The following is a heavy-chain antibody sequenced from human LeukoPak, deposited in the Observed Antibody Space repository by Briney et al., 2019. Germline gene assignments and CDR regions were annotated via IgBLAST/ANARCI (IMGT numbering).Heavy chain of an antibody. Sequence: SETLSLTCAVYGGSFTTYYSSWFRQPPGKGLEWIGEINQSGVTHYNPSLKSRLTISGDTSKNQFSLKLTSVTAADTAVYFCLRGRNWEQCWAQGTLVTVSS. CDR2: INQSGVT. V-gene: IGHV4-34*01. J-gene: IGHJ4*02. D-gene: IGHD1-26*01. CDR1: GGSFTTYY. CDR3: LRGRNWEQC.